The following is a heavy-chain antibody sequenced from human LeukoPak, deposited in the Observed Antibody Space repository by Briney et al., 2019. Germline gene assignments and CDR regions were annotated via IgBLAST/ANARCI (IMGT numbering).Heavy chain of an antibody. J-gene: IGHJ4*02. CDR3: ARDVGYDLGY. CDR1: GFTFSSYS. D-gene: IGHD5-12*01. V-gene: IGHV3-48*02. CDR2: ISSSSSTI. Sequence: PGGSLRLSCAASGFTFSSYSMNWVRQAPGKGLEWVSYISSSSSTIYYADSVKGRFTISRDNAKSSLYLQMTSLRDEDTAVYYCARDVGYDLGYWGQGTLVTVSS.